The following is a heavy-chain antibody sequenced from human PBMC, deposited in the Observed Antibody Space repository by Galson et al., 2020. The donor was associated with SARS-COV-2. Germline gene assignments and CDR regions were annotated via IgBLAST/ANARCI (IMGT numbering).Heavy chain of an antibody. V-gene: IGHV3-9*01. Sequence: GGSLRLSCAASGFTFSSYAMSWVRQAPGKGLEWVSAISWNSGSIGYADSVKGRFTISRDNAKNSLYLQMNSLRAEDTALYYCAKVKWGSYSGYSDYWGQGTLVTVSS. CDR2: ISWNSGSI. J-gene: IGHJ4*02. D-gene: IGHD1-26*01. CDR1: GFTFSSYA. CDR3: AKVKWGSYSGYSDY.